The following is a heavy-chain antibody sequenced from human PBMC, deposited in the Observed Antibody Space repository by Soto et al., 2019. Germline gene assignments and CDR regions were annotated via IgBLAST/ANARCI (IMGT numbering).Heavy chain of an antibody. Sequence: GASVKVSCKASGYTFTSYGISWVRQAPGQGLEWMGWISAYNGNTNYAQKLQGRVTMTTDTSTSTAYMELRSLRSDDTAVYYCARDFNGSGWYFFEYWGQGTLVTVSS. J-gene: IGHJ4*02. V-gene: IGHV1-18*04. CDR3: ARDFNGSGWYFFEY. D-gene: IGHD6-19*01. CDR2: ISAYNGNT. CDR1: GYTFTSYG.